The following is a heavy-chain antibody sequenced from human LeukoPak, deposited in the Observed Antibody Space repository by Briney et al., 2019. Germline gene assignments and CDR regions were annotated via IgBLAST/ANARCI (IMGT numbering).Heavy chain of an antibody. V-gene: IGHV3-74*01. CDR2: INSDGSST. Sequence: GGSLRLSCAASGFSFSSYWMHWVRQAPGKGLEWVPCINSDGSSTTYSDSVKGRLTISRDNAKNTLYLQMNSLRADDTAVYYCSRAVRTHPPADYWGPGTQVTVSS. J-gene: IGHJ4*02. CDR3: SRAVRTHPPADY. CDR1: GFSFSSYW. D-gene: IGHD3-22*01.